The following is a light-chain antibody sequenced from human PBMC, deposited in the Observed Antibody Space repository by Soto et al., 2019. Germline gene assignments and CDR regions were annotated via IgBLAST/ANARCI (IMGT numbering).Light chain of an antibody. J-gene: IGLJ2*01. Sequence: QSVLTQPPSASGTPGQRVTISCSGSSSNIGSNAVNWYQQLPGTAPKLLIYSNNQRPSGVPDRFSGANSGTSASLAISGLQSEDEADYYCAAWDDSLNALVFGGGTTLTVL. CDR2: SNN. V-gene: IGLV1-44*01. CDR1: SSNIGSNA. CDR3: AAWDDSLNALV.